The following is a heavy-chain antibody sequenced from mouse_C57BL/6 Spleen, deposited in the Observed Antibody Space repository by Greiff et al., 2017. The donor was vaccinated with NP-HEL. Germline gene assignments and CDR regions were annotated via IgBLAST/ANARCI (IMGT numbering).Heavy chain of an antibody. CDR3: ARKPITTVDYFDY. Sequence: QVQLQQPGAELVRPGSSVKLSCKASGYTFTSYWMHWVKQRPIQGLEWIGNIDPSDSETHYNQKFKDKATLTVDKSSSPAYMQLSSLTSEDSAVYYCARKPITTVDYFDYWGQGTTLTVSS. D-gene: IGHD1-1*01. J-gene: IGHJ2*01. CDR1: GYTFTSYW. CDR2: IDPSDSET. V-gene: IGHV1-52*01.